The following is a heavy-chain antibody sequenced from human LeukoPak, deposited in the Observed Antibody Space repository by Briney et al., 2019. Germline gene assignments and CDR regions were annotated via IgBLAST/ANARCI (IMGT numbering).Heavy chain of an antibody. CDR1: GFNFSNYW. D-gene: IGHD2-15*01. V-gene: IGHV3-74*01. CDR3: ARKAEDCSGGSCYEGGTNWFVN. CDR2: VNSDGSST. J-gene: IGHJ5*02. Sequence: GGSLRLSCAASGFNFSNYWMHWVRQAPGKGLVWISRVNSDGSSTSYVGAVKGRFTISRDNAKNTMFLQMNSLRAEDTAVYYCARKAEDCSGGSCYEGGTNWFVNWGQGTLVTVSS.